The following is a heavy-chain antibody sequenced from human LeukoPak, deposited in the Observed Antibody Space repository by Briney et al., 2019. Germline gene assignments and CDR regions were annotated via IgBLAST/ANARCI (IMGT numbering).Heavy chain of an antibody. Sequence: GGSLRLSCAASGFTFSSYWMHWVRQAPGKGLVWVSRINSDGSSTSYADSVKGRFTIFGDNAKNTLYLQMNSLRAEDTAVYYCAELGITMIGGVWGKGTTVTISS. CDR3: AELGITMIGGV. D-gene: IGHD3-10*02. CDR1: GFTFSSYW. CDR2: INSDGSST. J-gene: IGHJ6*04. V-gene: IGHV3-74*01.